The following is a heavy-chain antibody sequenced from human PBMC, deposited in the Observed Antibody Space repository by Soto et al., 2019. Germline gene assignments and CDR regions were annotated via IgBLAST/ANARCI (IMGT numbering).Heavy chain of an antibody. J-gene: IGHJ6*02. CDR3: ARAIAVKYYYYGMDV. D-gene: IGHD6-19*01. V-gene: IGHV1-69*13. CDR2: IIPIFGTA. Sequence: ASVNGSCKAAGGTFSGYASGWVRQAPGQGLEWMGGIIPIFGTANYAQKFQGRVTITADESTSTAYMELSSLRSEDTAVYYCARAIAVKYYYYGMDVWGQGTTVTAP. CDR1: GGTFSGYA.